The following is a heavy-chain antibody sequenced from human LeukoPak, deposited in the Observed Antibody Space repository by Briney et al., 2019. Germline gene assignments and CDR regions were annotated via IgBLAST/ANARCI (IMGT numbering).Heavy chain of an antibody. V-gene: IGHV1-69*05. Sequence: SVKVSCKASGGTFISYAISWVRQAPGQGLEWMGGIIPIFGTANYAQKFQGRVTITTDESTSTAYMELSSLRSEDTAVYYCAKGGDTAMVMDYWGQGTLVTVSS. CDR1: GGTFISYA. CDR3: AKGGDTAMVMDY. J-gene: IGHJ4*02. CDR2: IIPIFGTA. D-gene: IGHD5-18*01.